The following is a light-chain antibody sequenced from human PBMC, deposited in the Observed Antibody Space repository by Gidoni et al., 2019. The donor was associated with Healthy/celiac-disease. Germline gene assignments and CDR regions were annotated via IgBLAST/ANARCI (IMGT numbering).Light chain of an antibody. CDR3: AAWDDSLNGPV. Sequence: QSVLPPPPSASGTPGQRVTISCSGSSSDIGSNMVNWYQQLPGTAPKLLIYSNNQRPSGVPDRFSGSKSGTSASLAISGLQSEDEADYYCAAWDDSLNGPVFGGGTKLTVL. CDR1: SSDIGSNM. V-gene: IGLV1-44*01. CDR2: SNN. J-gene: IGLJ2*01.